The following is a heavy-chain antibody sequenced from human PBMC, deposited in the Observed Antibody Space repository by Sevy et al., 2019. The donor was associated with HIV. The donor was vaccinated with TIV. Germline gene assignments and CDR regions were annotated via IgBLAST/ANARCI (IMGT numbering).Heavy chain of an antibody. CDR3: ARGGKYPGY. V-gene: IGHV3-7*01. Sequence: GGSLRLSCAASGFIFSTYWMSWVRQAPGKGLEWVANIKEDGSEKCYVVSVKGRFTISRDNAKNSLSLQMSSLRAEDTAVYYCARGGKYPGYWGQGTLVTVSS. D-gene: IGHD1-26*01. J-gene: IGHJ4*02. CDR2: IKEDGSEK. CDR1: GFIFSTYW.